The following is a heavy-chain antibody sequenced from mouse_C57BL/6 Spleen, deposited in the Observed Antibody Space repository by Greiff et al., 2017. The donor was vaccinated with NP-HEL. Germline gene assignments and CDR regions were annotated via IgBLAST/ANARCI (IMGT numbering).Heavy chain of an antibody. V-gene: IGHV1-64*01. CDR2: IHPNSGST. D-gene: IGHD1-1*01. J-gene: IGHJ2*01. CDR3: AREDYYGSSYWFDY. CDR1: GYTFTSYW. Sequence: VQLQQPGAELVKPGASVKLSCKASGYTFTSYWMHWVKQRPGQGLEWIGMIHPNSGSTNYNEKFKSKATLTVDKSSSTAYMQLSSLTSEDSAVYYCAREDYYGSSYWFDYWGQGTTLTVSS.